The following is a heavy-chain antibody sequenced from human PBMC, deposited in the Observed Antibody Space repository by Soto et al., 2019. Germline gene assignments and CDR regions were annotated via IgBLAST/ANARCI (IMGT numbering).Heavy chain of an antibody. CDR2: IIPIFGTA. J-gene: IGHJ5*02. V-gene: IGHV1-69*13. D-gene: IGHD4-17*01. CDR3: ACSPDYEPDWFDP. Sequence: SVKVSCKASGGTFSSYAISWVRQAPGQGLEWMGGIIPIFGTANYAQKFQGRVTITADESTSTAYMELSSLRSEDTAVYYCACSPDYEPDWFDPWGQGTLVTVSS. CDR1: GGTFSSYA.